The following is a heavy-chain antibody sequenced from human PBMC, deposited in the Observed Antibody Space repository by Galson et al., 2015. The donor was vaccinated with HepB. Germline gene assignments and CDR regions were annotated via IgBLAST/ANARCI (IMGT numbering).Heavy chain of an antibody. V-gene: IGHV1-18*04. CDR2: ISAYNGNT. J-gene: IGHJ4*02. CDR3: ARDLDSWGSRRLLVY. Sequence: SVKVSCKASGYTFTNYLISRLRQAPGQGLEWMGWISAYNGNTEYAQKLQGRVTMTTDTSTSTAYMELKSLRSDDTAVYYCARDLDSWGSRRLLVYWGQGTLVTVSS. CDR1: GYTFTNYL. D-gene: IGHD7-27*01.